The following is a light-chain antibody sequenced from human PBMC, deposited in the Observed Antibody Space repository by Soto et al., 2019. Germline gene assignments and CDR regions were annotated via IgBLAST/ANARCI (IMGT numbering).Light chain of an antibody. CDR1: SSDVGGYNY. J-gene: IGLJ2*01. CDR2: EVT. V-gene: IGLV2-8*01. CDR3: SAYGGSNNFVV. Sequence: QSALTQPPSASGSPGQSVTISCTGTSSDVGGYNYVSWYQQHPGKGPKLMIYEVTKRPSGVPDRFSGSKSGSTASLTVSRLPAEDDAHYCCSAYGGSNNFVVFGGGTKLTVL.